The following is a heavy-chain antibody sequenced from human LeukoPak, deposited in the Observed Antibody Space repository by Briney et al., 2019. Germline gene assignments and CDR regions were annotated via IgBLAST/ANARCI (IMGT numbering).Heavy chain of an antibody. V-gene: IGHV3-33*01. CDR3: ARDTAMGSWDY. CDR1: GFTFSSYG. Sequence: PGGSLRLSCAASGFTFSSYGMHWVRQAPGKGLEWVAVIWYDGSNKYYADSVKGRFTISRDNSKNTLYLQMNSLRAEDTAVYYCARDTAMGSWDYRGQGTLVTVSS. CDR2: IWYDGSNK. D-gene: IGHD5-18*01. J-gene: IGHJ4*02.